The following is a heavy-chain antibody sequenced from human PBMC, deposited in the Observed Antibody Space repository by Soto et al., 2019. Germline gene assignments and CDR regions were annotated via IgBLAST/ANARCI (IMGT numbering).Heavy chain of an antibody. CDR3: GSVRPSGYVLS. J-gene: IGHJ5*02. CDR1: GGSISNYY. D-gene: IGHD6-25*01. CDR2: VYFSGNT. Sequence: SETLSLTCAVSGGSISNYYWTWVRQSPGKGLEWIGYVYFSGNTNYNPSLKSRVTISIDTSKNQFSLRLASVTAADTAFYYCGSVRPSGYVLSWGQGTLVTVSS. V-gene: IGHV4-59*01.